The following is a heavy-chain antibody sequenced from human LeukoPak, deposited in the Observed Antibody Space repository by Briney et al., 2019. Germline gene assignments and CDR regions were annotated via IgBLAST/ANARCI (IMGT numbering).Heavy chain of an antibody. CDR1: GGSISSYY. D-gene: IGHD1-26*01. CDR3: ARDGRLSGATDDAFDS. Sequence: PSETLSLTCTVSGGSISSYYWSWIRQPPGKGLEWIGYIYYSGSTNYNPSLKSRVTISVDTSKNQFSLKLSSVTAADTAVYYCARDGRLSGATDDAFDSWGQGTMVTVSS. J-gene: IGHJ3*02. V-gene: IGHV4-59*01. CDR2: IYYSGST.